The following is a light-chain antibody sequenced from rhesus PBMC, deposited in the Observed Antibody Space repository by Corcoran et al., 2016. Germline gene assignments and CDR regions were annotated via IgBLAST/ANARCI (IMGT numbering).Light chain of an antibody. J-gene: IGKJ2*01. Sequence: QVILTQSPATLSLSPGERATLSCRASQSVSDYLAWYQQKPGQAPRLLINGASNRATGIPDRFSGSGSGTDFPLAISSLEPGDVGVYHCYHHSGGYSFGQGTEVEIK. CDR1: QSVSDY. V-gene: IGKV3-10*01. CDR3: YHHSGGYS. CDR2: GAS.